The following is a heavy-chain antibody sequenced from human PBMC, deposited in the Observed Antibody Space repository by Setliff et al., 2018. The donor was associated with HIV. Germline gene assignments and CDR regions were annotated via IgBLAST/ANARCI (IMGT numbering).Heavy chain of an antibody. D-gene: IGHD5-12*01. Sequence: ASVKVSCKASGYTFTSYGITWVRQAPGRGLEWMGWISAYNGNTHYAQKFQGRVTMTTDTSTTTASMELRSLGSDDTAVYYCARDDGGYNYAEAFDVWGQGTMVTVSS. CDR3: ARDDGGYNYAEAFDV. J-gene: IGHJ3*01. CDR1: GYTFTSYG. CDR2: ISAYNGNT. V-gene: IGHV1-18*01.